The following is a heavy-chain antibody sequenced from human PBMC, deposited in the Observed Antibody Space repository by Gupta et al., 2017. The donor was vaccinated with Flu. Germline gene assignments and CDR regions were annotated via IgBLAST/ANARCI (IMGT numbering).Heavy chain of an antibody. Sequence: QVQLVESGGGVVQPGRSLRLSCAASGFTFSSYGMHWVRQAPGKGLEWVAVIWYDGSNKYYADSVKGRFTISRDNSKNTLYLQMNSLRAEDTAXYXCARDDXIMITFGGVALDYWGQGTLVTVSS. CDR3: ARDDXIMITFGGVALDY. CDR2: IWYDGSNK. D-gene: IGHD3-16*01. CDR1: GFTFSSYG. V-gene: IGHV3-33*01. J-gene: IGHJ4*02.